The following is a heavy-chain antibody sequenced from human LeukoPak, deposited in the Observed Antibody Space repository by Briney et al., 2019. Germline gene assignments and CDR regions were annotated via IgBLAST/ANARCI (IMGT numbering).Heavy chain of an antibody. CDR3: VRDGSGYDY. V-gene: IGHV3-7*05. D-gene: IGHD6-19*01. Sequence: PGGSLRLSCAASRFTFSNYWMSWVRQPPGKGLEWVANISQGGSEKYYLNSVKGRFTFSRDNAKNSLYLRMNSLRADDTAIYYCVRDGSGYDYWGQGTLVTVSS. CDR2: ISQGGSEK. J-gene: IGHJ4*02. CDR1: RFTFSNYW.